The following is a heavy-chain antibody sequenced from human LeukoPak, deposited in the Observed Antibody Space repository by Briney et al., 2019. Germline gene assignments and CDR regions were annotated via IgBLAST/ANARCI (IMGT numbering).Heavy chain of an antibody. V-gene: IGHV3-7*01. CDR3: ARWRGSTSERSDY. Sequence: SGGSLRLSCTTSGFTFSDYWMTWVRQAPGKGLEWVANIKQDGSAKYNVDSVKGRFTISGDNAKNSLYLQMDSLRVEDTATYYCARWRGSTSERSDYWGQGTLVTVSS. J-gene: IGHJ4*02. CDR2: IKQDGSAK. D-gene: IGHD2-2*01. CDR1: GFTFSDYW.